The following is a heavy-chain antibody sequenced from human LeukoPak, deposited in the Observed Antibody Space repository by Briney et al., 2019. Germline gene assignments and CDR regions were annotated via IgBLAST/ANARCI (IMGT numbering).Heavy chain of an antibody. V-gene: IGHV4-34*01. CDR2: INHSGST. CDR3: ASIAAAGTEGWLDP. D-gene: IGHD6-13*01. Sequence: SETLSLTCAVYGGSLSGYYWSWIRQPPGKGLEWIGEINHSGSTNYNPSLKSRVTISVDTSKNQFSLKLSSVTAADTAVYYCASIAAAGTEGWLDPWGQGTLVTVSS. CDR1: GGSLSGYY. J-gene: IGHJ5*02.